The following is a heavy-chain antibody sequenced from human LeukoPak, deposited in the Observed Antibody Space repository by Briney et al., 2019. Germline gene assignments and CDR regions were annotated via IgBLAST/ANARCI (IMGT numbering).Heavy chain of an antibody. V-gene: IGHV4-4*02. Sequence: SGTLSLTCAVSGGSISSSNWWSWVRQPPGKGLEWIGEIYHSGSTNYNPSLKSRVTISVDKSKNQFSLKLSSVTAADTAVYYCARAKEYYYGSGSAIYFDYWGQGTLVTVSS. D-gene: IGHD3-10*01. J-gene: IGHJ4*02. CDR3: ARAKEYYYGSGSAIYFDY. CDR1: GGSISSSNW. CDR2: IYHSGST.